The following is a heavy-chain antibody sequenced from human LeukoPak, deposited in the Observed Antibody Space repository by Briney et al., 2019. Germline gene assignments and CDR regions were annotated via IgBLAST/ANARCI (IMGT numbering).Heavy chain of an antibody. CDR1: GFTFSSYA. Sequence: PGGSLRLSCAASGFTFSSYAMSWVRQTPARGLGWVSSLRGGGEEFYADSVKGRFTLSRDDSRNTVFLQLNNLRVDDTAVYYCAKASWFSNADAVLWGQGTVVTVSS. CDR2: LRGGGEE. CDR3: AKASWFSNADAVL. D-gene: IGHD1-1*01. J-gene: IGHJ4*02. V-gene: IGHV3-23*01.